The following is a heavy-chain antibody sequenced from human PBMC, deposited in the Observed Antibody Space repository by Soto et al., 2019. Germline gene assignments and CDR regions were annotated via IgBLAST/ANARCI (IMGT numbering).Heavy chain of an antibody. D-gene: IGHD3-10*01. CDR2: ISGSGGST. CDR1: GFTFSSYA. J-gene: IGHJ6*02. CDR3: ARDTARAMVRIYYGMDV. Sequence: GSLRLSCAASGFTFSSYAMSWVRQAPGKGLEWVSVISGSGGSTYYADSVKGRFTISRDNSKNTLYLQMNSLRAEDTAVYYCARDTARAMVRIYYGMDVWGQGTTVTVSS. V-gene: IGHV3-23*01.